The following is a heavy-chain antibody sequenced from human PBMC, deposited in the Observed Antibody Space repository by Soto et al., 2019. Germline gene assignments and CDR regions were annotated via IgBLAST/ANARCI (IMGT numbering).Heavy chain of an antibody. J-gene: IGHJ5*02. CDR1: GYSFTSYW. V-gene: IGHV5-51*01. CDR3: AAEQRGFGDGNWFDP. Sequence: GESLNISCKGSGYSFTSYWIGWVRQMPGKGLEWMGIIYPGDSDTRYSPSFRGQVTISADKSISTAYLQWSSLKASDTAMYYCAAEQRGFGDGNWFDPWGQGTLVTVSS. CDR2: IYPGDSDT. D-gene: IGHD3-10*01.